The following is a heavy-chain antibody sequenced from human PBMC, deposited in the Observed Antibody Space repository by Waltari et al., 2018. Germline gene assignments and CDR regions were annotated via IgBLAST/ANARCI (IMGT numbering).Heavy chain of an antibody. J-gene: IGHJ4*02. Sequence: VKLVESGGGLVQSGGSLRLSCSAFEFIFKSYVMHWVRQAPGKSLQHISAITPKGDNTYYTDSGKGRFTISSDNSRDTLYLQMTSLRPEDTATYYCVKAELTRTLFGLAPHYWGQGTLVTVSS. CDR1: EFIFKSYV. CDR2: ITPKGDNT. V-gene: IGHV3-64D*06. CDR3: VKAELTRTLFGLAPHY. D-gene: IGHD1-7*01.